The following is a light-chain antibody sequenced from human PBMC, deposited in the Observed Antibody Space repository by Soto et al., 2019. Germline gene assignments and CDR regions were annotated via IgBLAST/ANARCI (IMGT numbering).Light chain of an antibody. V-gene: IGLV2-14*01. Sequence: QSALTQPASVSGSPGQSITISCTGTSNDVGGYNYVSWYQQHPGKAPQLIIYEVSNRPSGVSHRFSGSKSGDTASLTISGLQAEDGADYYCSSYTALSTWVFGGGTKLTVL. CDR2: EVS. CDR3: SSYTALSTWV. J-gene: IGLJ3*02. CDR1: SNDVGGYNY.